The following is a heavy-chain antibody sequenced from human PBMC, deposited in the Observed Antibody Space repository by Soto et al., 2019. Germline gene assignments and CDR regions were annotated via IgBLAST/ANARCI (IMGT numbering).Heavy chain of an antibody. CDR1: GYTFTSYG. Sequence: GASVKVSCKASGYTFTSYGISWVRQAPGQGLEWMGWISAYNGNTNYAQKLQGRVTMTTDTSTSTAYMELRSLRSDDTAVYYCARDFDNSSGYYGPVDIWGQGTTVTVSS. CDR3: ARDFDNSSGYYGPVDI. V-gene: IGHV1-18*04. D-gene: IGHD3-22*01. J-gene: IGHJ6*02. CDR2: ISAYNGNT.